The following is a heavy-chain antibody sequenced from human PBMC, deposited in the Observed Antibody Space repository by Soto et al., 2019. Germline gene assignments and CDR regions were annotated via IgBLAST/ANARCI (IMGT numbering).Heavy chain of an antibody. Sequence: SETLSLTCTVSGGSISSGGYYWSWIRQHPGKGLEWIGYIYYSGSTYYNPSLKSRVTIPVDTSKNQFSLKLSSVTAADTAVYYCARSIGGSYFYDAFDIWGQGTMVTVSS. V-gene: IGHV4-31*03. CDR3: ARSIGGSYFYDAFDI. D-gene: IGHD1-26*01. CDR1: GGSISSGGYY. J-gene: IGHJ3*02. CDR2: IYYSGST.